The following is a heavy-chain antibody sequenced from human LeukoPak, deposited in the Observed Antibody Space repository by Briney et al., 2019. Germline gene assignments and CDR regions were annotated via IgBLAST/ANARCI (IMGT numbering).Heavy chain of an antibody. CDR2: IIPIFGTA. Sequence: ASVKVSCKASGGTFSSYAISWVRQAPGQGLEWMGGIIPIFGTANYAQKFRGRVTITADESTSTAYMELSSLRSEDTAVYYCARERSYDSSGYYAYWGQGTLVTVSS. CDR1: GGTFSSYA. J-gene: IGHJ4*02. V-gene: IGHV1-69*13. D-gene: IGHD3-22*01. CDR3: ARERSYDSSGYYAY.